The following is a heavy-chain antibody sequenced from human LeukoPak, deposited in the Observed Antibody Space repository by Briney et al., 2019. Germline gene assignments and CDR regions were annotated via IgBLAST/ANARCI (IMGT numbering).Heavy chain of an antibody. CDR2: IYYSGST. CDR3: ARGGHIGVVVTAIFEWYFGL. V-gene: IGHV4-31*03. Sequence: PSQTLSLTCTVSGGSISSGGYYWSWIRQHPGKGLKWTGYIYYSGSTYYNPSLKSRVTISVDTSKNQFSLKLSSVTAADTAVYYCARGGHIGVVVTAIFEWYFGLWGRGTLVTVSS. D-gene: IGHD2-21*02. CDR1: GGSISSGGYY. J-gene: IGHJ2*01.